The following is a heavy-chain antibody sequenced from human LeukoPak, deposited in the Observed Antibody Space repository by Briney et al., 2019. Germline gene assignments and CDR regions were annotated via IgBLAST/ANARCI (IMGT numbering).Heavy chain of an antibody. CDR3: VRLTIFGVLTINWFDP. CDR1: GFTFSSYA. CDR2: ILYSGDT. J-gene: IGHJ5*02. Sequence: GSLRLSCAASGFTFSSYAMSWIRQPPGKGLEWIGSILYSGDTHYNPSFKSRATISVDTSKNQFSLKLTSVTAADTAVYYCVRLTIFGVLTINWFDPWGQGTLVTVSS. V-gene: IGHV4-38-2*01. D-gene: IGHD3-3*02.